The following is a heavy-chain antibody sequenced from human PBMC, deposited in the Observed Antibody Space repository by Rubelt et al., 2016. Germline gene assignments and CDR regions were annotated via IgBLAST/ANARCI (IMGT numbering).Heavy chain of an antibody. Sequence: QVQLQESGPGLVKPSETLSLTCTVSVGSISSYYWSWIRQPPEKGMAWIGYIHYRGGTNYNPPLRSRVTITEEPSNNHVSQMLGSVTAADTAGYYCARQSVSYPVGALTIPLDFWGRGTLVTVSS. CDR2: IHYRGGT. J-gene: IGHJ4*02. CDR3: ARQSVSYPVGALTIPLDF. CDR1: VGSISSYY. D-gene: IGHD1-26*01. V-gene: IGHV4-59*08.